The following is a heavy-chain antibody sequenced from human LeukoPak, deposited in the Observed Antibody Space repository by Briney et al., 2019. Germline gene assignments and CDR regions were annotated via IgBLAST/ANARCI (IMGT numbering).Heavy chain of an antibody. J-gene: IGHJ5*02. CDR2: ILHNGGT. Sequence: SETLSLTCGVYGYSFTNHFWIWLRQPPGKGVEWIGEILHNGGTNYNPSLKSRVTISVDTSKNQFFLKLSSVTAADTAVYYCARGPAAIHPWGQGTLVTVSS. CDR1: GYSFTNHF. D-gene: IGHD2-2*01. V-gene: IGHV4-34*12. CDR3: ARGPAAIHP.